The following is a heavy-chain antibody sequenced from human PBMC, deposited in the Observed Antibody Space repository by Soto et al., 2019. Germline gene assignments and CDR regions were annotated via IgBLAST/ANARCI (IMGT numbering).Heavy chain of an antibody. V-gene: IGHV4-30-2*01. CDR3: ARGGHCTNGVCYDAFDI. CDR1: GGSISSGGYS. D-gene: IGHD2-8*01. CDR2: IYHSGST. J-gene: IGHJ3*02. Sequence: PSETLSLTCAVSGGSISSGGYSWSWIRQPPGKGLEWIGYIYHSGSTYYNPSLKSRVTISVDRSKNQFSLKLSSVTAADTAVYYCARGGHCTNGVCYDAFDIWGQGTMVTVSS.